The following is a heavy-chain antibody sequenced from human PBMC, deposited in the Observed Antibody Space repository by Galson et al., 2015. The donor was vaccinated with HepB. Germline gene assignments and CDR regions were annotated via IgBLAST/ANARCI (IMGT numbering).Heavy chain of an antibody. Sequence: SVKVSCKVSGYSLSELSIHWVRQTPGNGLEWMEGFDPEEGETVYTQKFQGRITMTEDTSSDTAYMELASLTSEDTAVYFCATPPPYFYATSGHHDAFEIWGQGTMVVVSS. CDR3: ATPPPYFYATSGHHDAFEI. J-gene: IGHJ3*02. CDR1: GYSLSELS. CDR2: FDPEEGET. D-gene: IGHD2/OR15-2a*01. V-gene: IGHV1-24*01.